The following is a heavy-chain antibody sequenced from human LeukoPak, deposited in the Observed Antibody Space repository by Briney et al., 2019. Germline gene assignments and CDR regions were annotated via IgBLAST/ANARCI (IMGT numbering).Heavy chain of an antibody. CDR2: IGISRGKT. Sequence: PGGSLRLSCAASGFTFSDYSMNWVRQAPGKGREWISYIGISRGKTKYADSVKGRFTISGDNAKNSLYLQMNSLRVEDTAVYYCARDYRYAFDNWGQGTLVTVSS. CDR3: ARDYRYAFDN. CDR1: GFTFSDYS. V-gene: IGHV3-48*04. D-gene: IGHD1-1*01. J-gene: IGHJ4*02.